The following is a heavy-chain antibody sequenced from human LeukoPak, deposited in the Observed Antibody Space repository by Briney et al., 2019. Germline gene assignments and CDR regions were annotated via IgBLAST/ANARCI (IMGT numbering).Heavy chain of an antibody. J-gene: IGHJ4*02. CDR2: IKQDGSEK. V-gene: IGHV3-7*01. D-gene: IGHD1-26*01. Sequence: GGSLRLSCAASGFTFSSYWMSWVRQAPGKGLEWVANIKQDGSEKYYVDSVKGRFTISRDNAKNSLYLQMNSLRAEDTAVYYCARDPEGLVGATGVDYWGQGTLVTVSS. CDR3: ARDPEGLVGATGVDY. CDR1: GFTFSSYW.